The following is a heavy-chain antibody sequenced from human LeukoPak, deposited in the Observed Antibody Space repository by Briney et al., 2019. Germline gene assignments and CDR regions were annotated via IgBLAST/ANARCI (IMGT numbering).Heavy chain of an antibody. V-gene: IGHV4-4*07. CDR1: GDSISSYY. D-gene: IGHD6-19*01. CDR2: VYVTGST. J-gene: IGHJ5*02. CDR3: ARDRQWLVDH. Sequence: PSETLSLTYTVPGDSISSYYWSWIRQPAGKGLEWIGRVYVTGSTNLNPALQSRVTMSVDTSKNQFSLKLTSVTAADTAVYYCARDRQWLVDHWGQGTLVTVSS.